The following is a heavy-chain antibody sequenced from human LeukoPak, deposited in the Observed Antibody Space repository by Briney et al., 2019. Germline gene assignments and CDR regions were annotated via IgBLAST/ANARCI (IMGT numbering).Heavy chain of an antibody. Sequence: RTGGSLRLSCAASGFRFDDYGMSWVRHVPGKGLEWVSGTNWDGASTGYADSVKGRFTISRDNAKNSLYLQMNSLRAEDTAVYYCARAPRGPPPANWFDPWGQGTLVTVSS. CDR3: ARAPRGPPPANWFDP. CDR2: TNWDGAST. V-gene: IGHV3-20*04. D-gene: IGHD2-2*01. CDR1: GFRFDDYG. J-gene: IGHJ5*02.